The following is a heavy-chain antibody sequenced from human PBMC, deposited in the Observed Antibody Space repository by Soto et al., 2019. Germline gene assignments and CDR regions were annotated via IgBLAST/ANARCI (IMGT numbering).Heavy chain of an antibody. D-gene: IGHD5-18*01. CDR3: TRENIENSDGLYDAFDI. CDR1: GYTFTDYY. Sequence: VAAVKVSCKTSGYTFTDYYTHWVRQAPGQGLEWMGWMNPKSGGAYFAQKFQGRVTLTRDTSIGTAYIEVNSLTSDDTAVYFCTRENIENSDGLYDAFDIWGQGTPVTVSS. V-gene: IGHV1-2*02. J-gene: IGHJ3*02. CDR2: MNPKSGGA.